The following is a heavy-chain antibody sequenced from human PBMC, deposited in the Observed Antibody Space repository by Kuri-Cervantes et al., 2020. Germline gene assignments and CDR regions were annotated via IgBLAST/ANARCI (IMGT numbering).Heavy chain of an antibody. CDR2: IIPIFGTA. J-gene: IGHJ6*03. Sequence: SVKVSCKASGYTFTDCYIHWVRRAPGQGLEWMGGIIPIFGTANYAQKFQGRVTITADESTSTAYMELSSLRSEDTAVYYCNTGTNWGSYRYPAEYYYYYYMNVWGKGTTVTVSS. D-gene: IGHD3-16*02. CDR3: NTGTNWGSYRYPAEYYYYYYMNV. V-gene: IGHV1-69*13. CDR1: GYTFTDCY.